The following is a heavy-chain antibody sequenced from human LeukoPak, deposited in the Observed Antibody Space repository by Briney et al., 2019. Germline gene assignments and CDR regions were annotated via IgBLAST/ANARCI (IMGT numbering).Heavy chain of an antibody. CDR2: ISAYNGNT. D-gene: IGHD1-26*01. J-gene: IGHJ4*02. V-gene: IGHV1-18*01. CDR3: ARDRGSYGAAYYFDY. Sequence: GASVKVSCKASGYTFTSYGISWVRRAPGQGLEWMGWISAYNGNTNYAQKLQGRVTMTTDTSTSTAYMELRSLRSDDTAVYYCARDRGSYGAAYYFDYWGQGTLVTVSS. CDR1: GYTFTSYG.